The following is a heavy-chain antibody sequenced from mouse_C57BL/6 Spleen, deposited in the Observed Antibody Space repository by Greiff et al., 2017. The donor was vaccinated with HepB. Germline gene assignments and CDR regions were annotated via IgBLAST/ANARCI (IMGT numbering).Heavy chain of an antibody. J-gene: IGHJ1*03. CDR1: GYTFTSYG. CDR2: IYPRSGNT. V-gene: IGHV1-81*01. Sequence: QVQLKESGAELARPGASVKLSCKASGYTFTSYGISWVKQRTGQGLEWIGEIYPRSGNTYYNEKFKGKATLTADKSSSTAYMELRSLTSEDSAVYFCARDEDGRYFDVWGTGTTVTVSS. D-gene: IGHD2-3*01. CDR3: ARDEDGRYFDV.